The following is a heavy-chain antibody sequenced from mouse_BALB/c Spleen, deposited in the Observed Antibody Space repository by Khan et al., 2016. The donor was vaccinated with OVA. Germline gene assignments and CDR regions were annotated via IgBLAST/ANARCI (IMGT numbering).Heavy chain of an antibody. V-gene: IGHV2-6-4*01. D-gene: IGHD2-14*01. J-gene: IGHJ4*01. CDR2: IWGGGGT. Sequence: QVQLQQSGPGLVAPSQSLSITCTVSGFSLSRYNIHWVRQPPGKGLEWLGMIWGGGGTDYNSTLKSRLSIRKDNSKSQGLLQMNSLETDDTAMYYGARAYYRYDGYYAMDYWGQGTSVTVSS. CDR3: ARAYYRYDGYYAMDY. CDR1: GFSLSRYN.